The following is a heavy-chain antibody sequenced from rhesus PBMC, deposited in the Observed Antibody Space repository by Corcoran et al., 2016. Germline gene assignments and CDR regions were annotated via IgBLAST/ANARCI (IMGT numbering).Heavy chain of an antibody. J-gene: IGHJ5-2*02. CDR3: ATSDV. CDR1: GGPISDRYW. CDR2: IYGSSTST. Sequence: QVQLQESGPGVVKPSETLALTCAASGGPISDRYWWGWIRQPPGKGLEWIGYIYGSSTSTNSNPSLKSRVTISKDTSKNQFSLKLSSVTAADTAVYYCATSDVWGRGVLVTVSS. V-gene: IGHV4S10*01.